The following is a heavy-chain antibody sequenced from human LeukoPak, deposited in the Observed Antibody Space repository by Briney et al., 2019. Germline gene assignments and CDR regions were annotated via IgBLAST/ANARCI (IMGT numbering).Heavy chain of an antibody. Sequence: ASVKVSCKASGYTFTSYYMHWVRQAPGQGLEWMGIINPSGGSTSYAQKFQGRVTMTRDTSTSTVYMELSSLRSEDTAVYYCARRQSRYGVVPAAIDYWGQGTLVTVSS. V-gene: IGHV1-46*01. CDR1: GYTFTSYY. CDR2: INPSGGST. J-gene: IGHJ4*02. D-gene: IGHD2-2*01. CDR3: ARRQSRYGVVPAAIDY.